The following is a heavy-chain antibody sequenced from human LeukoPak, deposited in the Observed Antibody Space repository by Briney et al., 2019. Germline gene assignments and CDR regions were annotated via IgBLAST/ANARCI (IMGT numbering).Heavy chain of an antibody. CDR3: ARVPAARYYFDY. D-gene: IGHD2-2*01. J-gene: IGHJ4*02. Sequence: SETLSLTCTVSGGSISSGGYYWSWIRQHPGKGLEWIGYIYYSGSTYYNTSLKSRVTISVDTSKNQFSLKLSSVTAADTAVYYCARVPAARYYFDYWGQGTLVTVSS. CDR2: IYYSGST. V-gene: IGHV4-31*03. CDR1: GGSISSGGYY.